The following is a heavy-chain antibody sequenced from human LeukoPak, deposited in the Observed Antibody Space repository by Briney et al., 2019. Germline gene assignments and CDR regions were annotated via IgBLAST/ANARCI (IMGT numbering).Heavy chain of an antibody. CDR1: GFTFSSYA. CDR3: AKVFGREDYGDAATFDY. V-gene: IGHV3-23*01. J-gene: IGHJ4*02. D-gene: IGHD4-17*01. Sequence: GGTLRLSCAASGFTFSSYAMSWVRQAPGKGLEWVSAISGSGGSTYYTDSVKGRFTISRDNSKNTLYLQMNSLRAEDTAVYYCAKVFGREDYGDAATFDYWGQGTLVTVSS. CDR2: ISGSGGST.